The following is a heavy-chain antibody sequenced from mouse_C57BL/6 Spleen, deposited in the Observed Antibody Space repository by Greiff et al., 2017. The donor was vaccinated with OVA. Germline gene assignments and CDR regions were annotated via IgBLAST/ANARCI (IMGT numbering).Heavy chain of an antibody. V-gene: IGHV1-80*01. CDR1: GYAFSSYW. CDR3: AREGGTYYFVC. CDR2: IYPGDGDT. D-gene: IGHD3-3*01. J-gene: IGHJ2*01. Sequence: VKLMESGAELVKPGASVKISCKASGYAFSSYWMNWVKQRPGKGLEWIGQIYPGDGDTNYNGQFKGKATLTADKSSSTAYMQLSSLTSEDSAVYFCAREGGTYYFVCWGEGTTLTVSS.